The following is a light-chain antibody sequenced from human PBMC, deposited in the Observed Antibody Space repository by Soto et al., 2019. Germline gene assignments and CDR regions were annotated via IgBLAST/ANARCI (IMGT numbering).Light chain of an antibody. CDR1: QDISNY. CDR3: QQYDNLPRGPIT. Sequence: DIQMTQSPSSLSASVGDRVTITCQASQDISNYLNWYQQKPGKAPKLLIYDASNLETGVPSRFSGSGSGTDFTFTISSLQPEDIATYYCQQYDNLPRGPITFGQGTRLEIK. V-gene: IGKV1-33*01. CDR2: DAS. J-gene: IGKJ5*01.